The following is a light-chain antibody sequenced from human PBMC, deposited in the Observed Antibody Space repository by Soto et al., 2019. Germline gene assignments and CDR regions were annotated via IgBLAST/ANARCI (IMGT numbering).Light chain of an antibody. V-gene: IGKV3-20*01. CDR2: GAS. CDR1: QSVSSSY. Sequence: IVLTQSPGTLSLSPGERATLSCRASQSVSSSYLAWYQQKPGQSPRLLIYGASNRATGIPDRFSGSGSGTDFTLTINRLEPEDFAVYYCQQYGSSITFGQGTRLDI. CDR3: QQYGSSIT. J-gene: IGKJ5*01.